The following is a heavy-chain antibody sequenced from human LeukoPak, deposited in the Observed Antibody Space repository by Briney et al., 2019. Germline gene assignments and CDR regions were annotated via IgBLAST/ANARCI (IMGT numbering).Heavy chain of an antibody. CDR2: IKEDGGEA. J-gene: IGHJ5*02. V-gene: IGHV3-7*01. Sequence: PGGSLRLSCETSGFTFSSYWMTWVRQAPGKGLEWVANIKEDGGEANYVGSVKGRFTVSRDNAKQSLYLQMNSLRAEDTAVYYCARDTYYYDSSGLPRSWFDPWGQGTLVTVSS. CDR1: GFTFSSYW. D-gene: IGHD3-22*01. CDR3: ARDTYYYDSSGLPRSWFDP.